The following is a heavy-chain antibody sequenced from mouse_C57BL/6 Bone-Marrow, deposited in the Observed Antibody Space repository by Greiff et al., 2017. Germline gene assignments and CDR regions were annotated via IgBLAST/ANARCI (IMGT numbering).Heavy chain of an antibody. V-gene: IGHV1-58*01. CDR2: IYIGNGYT. CDR3: ARGEGDGYYGNAMDY. Sequence: EVQLQESGAELVRPGSSVKMSCKTSGYTFTSCGINWVKQRPGQGLEWIGYIYIGNGYTEYNEKFKGQATLTSDTSSSTAYMQLSSLTSADSAIYFCARGEGDGYYGNAMDYWGQGPSVTVSS. CDR1: GYTFTSCG. J-gene: IGHJ4*01. D-gene: IGHD2-3*01.